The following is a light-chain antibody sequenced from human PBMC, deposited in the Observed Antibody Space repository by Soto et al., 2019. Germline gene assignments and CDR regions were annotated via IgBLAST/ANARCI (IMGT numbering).Light chain of an antibody. J-gene: IGKJ1*01. V-gene: IGKV3-20*01. Sequence: EIVLTQSPGTLSLSPGERATLSCRASQSVSSSYLAWYQQKPGQAPRLLIYGASSRATGIPDRFSGSGSGTDFTLTIIRLQPEDFAVYYCQQYGSLGTFGQGTKVEIK. CDR3: QQYGSLGT. CDR1: QSVSSSY. CDR2: GAS.